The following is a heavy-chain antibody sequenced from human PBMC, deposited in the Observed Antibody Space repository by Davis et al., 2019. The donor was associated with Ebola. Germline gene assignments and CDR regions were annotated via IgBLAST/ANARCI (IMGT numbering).Heavy chain of an antibody. Sequence: GESLKISCAASGFTFSSYSMNWVRQAPGKGLEWVSAISGSGGSTYYADSVKGRFTISRDNSKNTLYLQMNSLRAEDTAVYYCARDGIAQQWLVPYYFDYWGQGTLVTVSS. V-gene: IGHV3-23*01. D-gene: IGHD6-19*01. J-gene: IGHJ4*02. CDR2: ISGSGGST. CDR3: ARDGIAQQWLVPYYFDY. CDR1: GFTFSSYS.